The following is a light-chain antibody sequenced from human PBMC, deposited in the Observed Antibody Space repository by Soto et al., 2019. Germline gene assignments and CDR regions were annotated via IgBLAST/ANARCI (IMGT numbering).Light chain of an antibody. CDR2: GAS. CDR3: QQDYNLRT. Sequence: PGERVTLSCRASQSVNSNYLTWYQQKPGQAPRLLIYGASTRATGIPARFSGSGSGTDFTLTISSLKPEDFALYYCQQDYNLRTFGQGTKVDIK. J-gene: IGKJ1*01. V-gene: IGKV3D-7*01. CDR1: QSVNSNY.